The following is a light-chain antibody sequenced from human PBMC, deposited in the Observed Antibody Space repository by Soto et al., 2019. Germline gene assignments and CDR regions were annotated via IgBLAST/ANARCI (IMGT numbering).Light chain of an antibody. V-gene: IGKV3-20*01. J-gene: IGKJ2*01. CDR2: GAS. Sequence: IVLTQSPGTLSLSPGERATLSCRASQRVSSSYLGWYQQKPGQAPRLLIYGASSRATGIPDRFSGSGSGTDFTLTISRLEPEDFAVYYCQRYGGSPLYTFGQGTKLEIK. CDR1: QRVSSSY. CDR3: QRYGGSPLYT.